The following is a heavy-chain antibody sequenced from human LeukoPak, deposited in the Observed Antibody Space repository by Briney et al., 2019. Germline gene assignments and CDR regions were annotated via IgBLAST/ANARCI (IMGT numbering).Heavy chain of an antibody. CDR2: IKSKTDGGAT. D-gene: IGHD3-10*01. Sequence: GGSLRLSCAASGFTFSNAWMSWVRQAPGMGLEWVGRIKSKTDGGATDYAAPVKGRFTISRDDSKNTLYLQMNSLKTEDTAVYYCTTFPLLWFGELLFYWGLGTLVTVSS. CDR3: TTFPLLWFGELLFY. J-gene: IGHJ4*02. CDR1: GFTFSNAW. V-gene: IGHV3-15*01.